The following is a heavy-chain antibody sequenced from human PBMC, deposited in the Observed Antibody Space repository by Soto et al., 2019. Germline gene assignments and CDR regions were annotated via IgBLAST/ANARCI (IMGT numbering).Heavy chain of an antibody. CDR3: ASHCSTRCSDWIDP. CDR2: IDPRGGDT. CDR1: GYRFTKYY. Sequence: QVQLVQSGPEVKKPGASVKISCRASGYRFTKYYIHWVRQAPGQGFEWMGVIDPRGGDTTYAQKFQDRVTMTRDLALSTAFLDLASLRSEDTAMYFCASHCSTRCSDWIDPWGQGTLVIVSS. J-gene: IGHJ5*02. V-gene: IGHV1-46*03. D-gene: IGHD2-15*01.